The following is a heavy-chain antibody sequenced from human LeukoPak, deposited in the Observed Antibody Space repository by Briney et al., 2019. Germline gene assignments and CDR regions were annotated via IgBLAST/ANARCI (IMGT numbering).Heavy chain of an antibody. CDR1: GFTFSSYW. J-gene: IGHJ4*02. Sequence: GGTLRLSCAASGFTFSSYWMNWVRQAPGKGLEWVANIKQDGSEKDYVDSVKGRFTISRDNAKNSLYLQMNSLRAEDTAVYYCARVSSLAVAGFFDYWGQGILVAVSS. CDR2: IKQDGSEK. CDR3: ARVSSLAVAGFFDY. D-gene: IGHD6-19*01. V-gene: IGHV3-7*01.